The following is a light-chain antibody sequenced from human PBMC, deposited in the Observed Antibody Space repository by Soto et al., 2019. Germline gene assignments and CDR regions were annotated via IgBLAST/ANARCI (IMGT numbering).Light chain of an antibody. CDR2: EVT. Sequence: QSALTQPASVSGSAGQSITISCTGTTSFVGTYNFVSWYQQHPGKAPKLVIYEVTKRPSGVPDRVSASKSGNTASLTVSGLRAEDEADYYCSSYAGSNNFVFGSGTKVTVL. CDR1: TSFVGTYNF. V-gene: IGLV2-8*01. CDR3: SSYAGSNNFV. J-gene: IGLJ1*01.